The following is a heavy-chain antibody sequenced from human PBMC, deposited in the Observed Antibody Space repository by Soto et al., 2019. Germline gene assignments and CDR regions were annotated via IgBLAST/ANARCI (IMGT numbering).Heavy chain of an antibody. D-gene: IGHD6-19*01. J-gene: IGHJ6*02. CDR3: AKDSCNSSGWYVGGMDV. CDR2: ISYDGSNK. Sequence: GGSLRLSCAASGFTFSSYGMHLVRQAPGKGLEWVAVISYDGSNKYYADSVKGRFTISRDNSKNTLYLQMNSLRAEDTAVYYCAKDSCNSSGWYVGGMDVRDQGTKDTVSS. V-gene: IGHV3-30*18. CDR1: GFTFSSYG.